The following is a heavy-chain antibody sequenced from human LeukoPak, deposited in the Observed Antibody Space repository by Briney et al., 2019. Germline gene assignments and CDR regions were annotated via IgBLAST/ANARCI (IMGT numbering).Heavy chain of an antibody. CDR3: TRNGAFDI. V-gene: IGHV3-23*01. CDR2: ITGSGDST. CDR1: RFRLAFGNYA. D-gene: IGHD2-8*01. J-gene: IGHJ3*02. Sequence: GGSLRLSCAASRFRLAFGNYAVNWIRQAPGKGLQWISSITGSGDSTYYADSVKGRFTISGDNSKNTLYLQMNSLRVDDTAVYYCTRNGAFDIWGQGTMVTVSS.